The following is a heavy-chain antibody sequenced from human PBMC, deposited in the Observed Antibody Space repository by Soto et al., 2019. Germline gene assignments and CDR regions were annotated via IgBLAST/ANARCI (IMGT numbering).Heavy chain of an antibody. CDR2: IWYDGSNT. Sequence: PGGSLRLSCEASGFNFGNSVMQWVRQGPGTGLEWMAVIWYDGSNTYYGDSVQGPFIISRDNSKNLMYLKLKSLRAEHTALYHCARDLTRHGYSPGSVDFWGLGT. CDR1: GFNFGNSV. CDR3: ARDLTRHGYSPGSVDF. D-gene: IGHD5-18*01. V-gene: IGHV3-33*01. J-gene: IGHJ4*02.